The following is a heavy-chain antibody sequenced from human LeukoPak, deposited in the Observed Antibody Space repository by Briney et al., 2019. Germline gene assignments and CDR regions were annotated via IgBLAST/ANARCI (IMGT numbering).Heavy chain of an antibody. Sequence: SETLSLTCSGSNYSISNSLYWGWLRQPPGKGLEWIGSIYRSGSTFYNPSLKGRVTISLDTSKNQFSLKLSSVTAADTAVYFCARGTYGYYMDVWGKGTTVTVSS. J-gene: IGHJ6*03. CDR1: NYSISNSLY. CDR2: IYRSGST. CDR3: ARGTYGYYMDV. V-gene: IGHV4-38-2*02. D-gene: IGHD4-17*01.